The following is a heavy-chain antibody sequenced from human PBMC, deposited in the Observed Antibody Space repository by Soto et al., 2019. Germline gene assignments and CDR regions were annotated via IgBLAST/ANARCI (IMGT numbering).Heavy chain of an antibody. J-gene: IGHJ6*01. CDR3: SRGGGDRLIYFFYYGMEF. Sequence: QVQLVESGGGVVQPGTSLTLSCAASGFDFSNFVMHWVRQAPGKGLECVAVIWHDASHEYYGDSVQGRFTISRDNSKHFLLLQINRPRAEGTAVYYCSRGGGDRLIYFFYYGMEFLGPGANVTVSS. V-gene: IGHV3-33*01. D-gene: IGHD3-16*01. CDR2: IWHDASHE. CDR1: GFDFSNFV.